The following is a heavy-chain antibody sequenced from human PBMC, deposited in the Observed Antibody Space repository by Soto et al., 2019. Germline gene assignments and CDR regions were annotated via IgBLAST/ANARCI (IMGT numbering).Heavy chain of an antibody. D-gene: IGHD3-16*01. CDR1: GYTFQNYH. J-gene: IGHJ4*02. Sequence: QVQLVQSGAEVKEPGASVRVSCKASGYTFQNYHMHWVRQAPGQGLEWMGIIHPSGETTTYAQKFQGRLAMTRDTSMRTAYMELSSLTSADTAVYYCARDLWGSWTVDYWGQGTLVTVSS. V-gene: IGHV1-46*02. CDR3: ARDLWGSWTVDY. CDR2: IHPSGETT.